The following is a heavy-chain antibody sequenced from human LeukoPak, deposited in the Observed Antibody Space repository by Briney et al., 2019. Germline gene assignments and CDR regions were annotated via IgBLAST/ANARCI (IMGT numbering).Heavy chain of an antibody. CDR1: ASTFSTYG. CDR2: FYNGER. CDR3: ARVTVVTTSPWSWGPKKIGQEVNWFDP. D-gene: IGHD4/OR15-4a*01. V-gene: IGHV1-18*01. J-gene: IGHJ5*01. Sequence: GASVKVSCKTSASTFSTYGITWVRQAPGRGLEWMGWFYNGERTYAQQFQGRVTMTTERSTSTAYMDLTSLTSADTAVYFCARVTVVTTSPWSWGPKKIGQEVNWFDPWGQGTQVTVSS.